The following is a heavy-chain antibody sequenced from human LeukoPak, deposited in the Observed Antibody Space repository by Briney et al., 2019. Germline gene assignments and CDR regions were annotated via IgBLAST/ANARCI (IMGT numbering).Heavy chain of an antibody. CDR1: GGTFSSYA. CDR2: IIPIFGTA. V-gene: IGHV1-69*05. D-gene: IGHD3-22*01. Sequence: SVKVSCKASGGTFSSYAISWVRQAPGQGLEWMGMIIPIFGTANCAQKFQGRVTITTDESTSTAYMELSSLRSEDTAVYYCARDHYDSSGYYYAEYFQHWGQGTLVTVSS. J-gene: IGHJ1*01. CDR3: ARDHYDSSGYYYAEYFQH.